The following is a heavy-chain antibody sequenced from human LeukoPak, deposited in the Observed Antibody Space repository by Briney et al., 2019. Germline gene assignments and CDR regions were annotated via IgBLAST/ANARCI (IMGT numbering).Heavy chain of an antibody. CDR2: IYYSGST. J-gene: IGHJ4*02. Sequence: PSETLSLTCTVSGGSVSSSTYYWGWIRQPPGKELEWIGTIYYSGSTYYNPSLKSRVTISVDTSKNQFSLKLSSVTAADTAVYYCASLGYYDSSGYAYWGQGTLVTVSS. V-gene: IGHV4-39*07. D-gene: IGHD3-22*01. CDR1: GGSVSSSTYY. CDR3: ASLGYYDSSGYAY.